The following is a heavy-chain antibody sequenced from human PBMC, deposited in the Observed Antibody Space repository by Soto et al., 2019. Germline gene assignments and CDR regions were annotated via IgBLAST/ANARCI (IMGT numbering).Heavy chain of an antibody. V-gene: IGHV3-21*01. D-gene: IGHD3-3*01. Sequence: VQLVESGGGLVKPGGSLRLSCAASGFTFSPYSMNWVRQAPGKGLEWVSSISSSSSYIYYADSVKGRFTISRDNARSSLYLQMNSLRAEDTAVYYCARSSLGILRFLEWSFDYWGQGTLVTVSS. CDR3: ARSSLGILRFLEWSFDY. CDR2: ISSSSSYI. CDR1: GFTFSPYS. J-gene: IGHJ4*02.